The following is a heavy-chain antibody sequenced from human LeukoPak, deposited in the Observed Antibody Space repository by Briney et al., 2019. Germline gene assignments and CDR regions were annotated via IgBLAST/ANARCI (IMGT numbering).Heavy chain of an antibody. CDR1: GGSISSHY. Sequence: KPSETLSLTCTVSGGSISSHYWSWIRQPPGKGLEWIGYIYYSGSTNYNPSLKGRVTISVDTSKNQFSLKLSSVTAADTAVYYCARPGYSSSWYASNWFDPWGQGTLVTVSS. D-gene: IGHD6-13*01. CDR2: IYYSGST. V-gene: IGHV4-59*08. CDR3: ARPGYSSSWYASNWFDP. J-gene: IGHJ5*02.